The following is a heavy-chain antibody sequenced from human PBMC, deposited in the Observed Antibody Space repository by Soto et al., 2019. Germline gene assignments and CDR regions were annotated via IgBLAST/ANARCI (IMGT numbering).Heavy chain of an antibody. CDR1: GASISGYY. Sequence: QVQLQESGPGLVKPSETLSLTCTVSGASISGYYWSWIRQPPGKGLERIGYIYYSGSANYNPSLTCRVTVSVDTSKNQFCLKRSSATAADTAVYYCARFGDGDYSFDYWGQGTLVTVSS. CDR2: IYYSGSA. CDR3: ARFGDGDYSFDY. D-gene: IGHD4-17*01. V-gene: IGHV4-59*01. J-gene: IGHJ4*02.